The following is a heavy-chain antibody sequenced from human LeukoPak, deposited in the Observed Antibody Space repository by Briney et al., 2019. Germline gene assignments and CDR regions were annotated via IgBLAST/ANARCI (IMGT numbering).Heavy chain of an antibody. CDR2: ISYDGSNK. J-gene: IGHJ3*02. Sequence: GGSLRLSCAASGFTFSSYAMHAVRQAPGKGLEWVAVISYDGSNKYYADSVKGRFTISRDNSKNTLYLQMNSLKAEDTAVYYCARVGSSGWYGGAVRIWGQGTMVTVSS. D-gene: IGHD6-19*01. V-gene: IGHV3-30*04. CDR3: ARVGSSGWYGGAVRI. CDR1: GFTFSSYA.